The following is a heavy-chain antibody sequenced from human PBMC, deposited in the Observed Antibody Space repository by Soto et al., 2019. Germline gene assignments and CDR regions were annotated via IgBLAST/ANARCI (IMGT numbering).Heavy chain of an antibody. J-gene: IGHJ6*02. CDR2: IWYDGSKK. V-gene: IGHV3-33*01. CDR3: AREAAYDSLCFVYYPSPTGIYV. D-gene: IGHD3-22*01. Sequence: PGWSLRLSWAASGPKSSRFGLHWVRQAPGKGLEWVSLIWYDGSKKSYGDSVKGRFTISRDNSRNTAYSRMNSLRADDTAVSYCAREAAYDSLCFVYYPSPTGIYVLGLGATLPVS. CDR1: GPKSSRFG.